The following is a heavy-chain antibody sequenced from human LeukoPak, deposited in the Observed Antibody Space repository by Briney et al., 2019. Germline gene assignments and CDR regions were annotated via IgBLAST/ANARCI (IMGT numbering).Heavy chain of an antibody. V-gene: IGHV3-23*01. CDR1: GFPFSSYP. CDR3: VSAYYGSGSDFDH. Sequence: PGGSLTLSCAASGFPFSSYPMSWVRQAPGKGLEWVSSISSSTGNTYYADSVKGRFTISRDNSKNTLYLQMNSLRAEDTAVYYCVSAYYGSGSDFDHWGQGALVTVSS. CDR2: ISSSTGNT. D-gene: IGHD3-10*01. J-gene: IGHJ4*02.